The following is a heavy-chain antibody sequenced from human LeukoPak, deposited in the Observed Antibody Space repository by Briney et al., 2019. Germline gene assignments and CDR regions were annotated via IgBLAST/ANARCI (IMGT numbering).Heavy chain of an antibody. Sequence: GGSLRLSCAASGFTFSSYWMSWVRQAPGKGLEWVANIKQDGSEKYYVDSVEGRFTISRDNAKNSLYLQMNSLRAEGTAVYYCARVLVVVPAADGDYFDYWGQGTLVTVSS. CDR3: ARVLVVVPAADGDYFDY. CDR2: IKQDGSEK. J-gene: IGHJ4*02. V-gene: IGHV3-7*01. CDR1: GFTFSSYW. D-gene: IGHD2-2*01.